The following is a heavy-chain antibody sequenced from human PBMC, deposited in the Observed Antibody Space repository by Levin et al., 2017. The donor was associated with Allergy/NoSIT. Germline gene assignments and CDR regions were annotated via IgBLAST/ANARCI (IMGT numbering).Heavy chain of an antibody. V-gene: IGHV3-33*01. CDR2: IWYDGSNK. CDR3: ARRNYDSSGSHAFDI. CDR1: GFTFSSYG. Sequence: PGGSLRLSCAASGFTFSSYGMHWVRQAPGKGLEWVAVIWYDGSNKYYADSVKGRFTISRDNSKNTLYLQMNSLRAEDTAVYYCARRNYDSSGSHAFDIWGQGTMVTVSS. D-gene: IGHD3-22*01. J-gene: IGHJ3*02.